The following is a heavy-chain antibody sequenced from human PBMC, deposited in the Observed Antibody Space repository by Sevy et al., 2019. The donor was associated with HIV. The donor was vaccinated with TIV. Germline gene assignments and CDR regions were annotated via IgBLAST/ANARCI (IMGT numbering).Heavy chain of an antibody. J-gene: IGHJ4*02. CDR1: GVSISSSDW. V-gene: IGHV4-4*02. D-gene: IGHD1-26*01. CDR2: IHNGGRT. CDR3: AREGTTTSFDY. Sequence: SETLSLTCAVSGVSISSSDWWSWVRQPPGKGLEWIGEIHNGGRTNYNPSLKSRVTMSVDKSKNQLSLNVSSVTAADTAVYYCAREGTTTSFDYWDQGTLVTVSS.